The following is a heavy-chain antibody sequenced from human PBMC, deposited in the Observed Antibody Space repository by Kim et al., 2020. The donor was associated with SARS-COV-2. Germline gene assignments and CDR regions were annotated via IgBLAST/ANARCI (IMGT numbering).Heavy chain of an antibody. CDR2: ISSSSSTI. J-gene: IGHJ5*02. Sequence: GGSLRLSCAASGFTFSSYSMNWVRQAPGKGLEWVSYISSSSSTIYYADSVKGRFTISRDNAKNSLYLQMNSLRDEDTAVYYCARGGGYDIGAAAGRNWFDPWGQGTLVTVSS. CDR1: GFTFSSYS. V-gene: IGHV3-48*02. CDR3: ARGGGYDIGAAAGRNWFDP. D-gene: IGHD6-13*01.